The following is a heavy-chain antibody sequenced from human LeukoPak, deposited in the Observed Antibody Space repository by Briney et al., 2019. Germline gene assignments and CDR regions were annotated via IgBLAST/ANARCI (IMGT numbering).Heavy chain of an antibody. V-gene: IGHV1-18*01. J-gene: IGHJ3*02. CDR2: ISAYNGNT. D-gene: IGHD3-10*01. CDR3: ARDLTYYYGSGSPPDAFDI. Sequence: ASVKVSCKASGYTLTSYGISWVRQAPGQGLEWMGWISAYNGNTNYAQKLQGRVTMTTDTSTSTAYMELRSLRSDDTAVYYCARDLTYYYGSGSPPDAFDIWGQGTMVTVSS. CDR1: GYTLTSYG.